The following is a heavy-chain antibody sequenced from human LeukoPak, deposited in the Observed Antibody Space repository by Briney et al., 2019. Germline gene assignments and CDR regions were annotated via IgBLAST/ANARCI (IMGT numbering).Heavy chain of an antibody. D-gene: IGHD1-1*01. Sequence: PSETLSLTCTVSGGSISSYYWSWVRQPPGKGLEWIGCIYYSGSTYYNPSLRNRVTISVDTSMNQFSLNLYSVTAADTAVYYCARNPETASFDYWGQGTLVTVSS. J-gene: IGHJ4*02. V-gene: IGHV4-59*12. CDR1: GGSISSYY. CDR3: ARNPETASFDY. CDR2: IYYSGST.